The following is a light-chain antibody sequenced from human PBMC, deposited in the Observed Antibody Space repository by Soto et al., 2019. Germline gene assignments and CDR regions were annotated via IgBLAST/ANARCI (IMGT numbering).Light chain of an antibody. V-gene: IGKV3-20*01. CDR1: QSVSSY. CDR3: QQHETLIT. J-gene: IGKJ5*01. Sequence: IVLTQSPGTLSLSPGERATLSCRASQSVSSYLAWYQQKPGQAPRLLIYDASNRATGIPDRFSGSGSGTDFTLTISRLEPEDFAVYYCQQHETLITFGQGTRLAI. CDR2: DAS.